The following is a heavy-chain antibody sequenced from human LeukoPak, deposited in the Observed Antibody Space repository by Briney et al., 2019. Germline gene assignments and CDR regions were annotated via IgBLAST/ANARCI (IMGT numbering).Heavy chain of an antibody. CDR1: GGTFSSYA. D-gene: IGHD2-2*01. Sequence: GASVKVSCKASGGTFSSYAISWVRQAPGQGLEWMGGIIPIFGTANYAQKFQGRVTITADESTSTAYMELSSLGSEDTAVYYCARREKVCSSTSCYGYYYYYGMDVWGQGTTVTVSS. J-gene: IGHJ6*02. V-gene: IGHV1-69*13. CDR3: ARREKVCSSTSCYGYYYYYGMDV. CDR2: IIPIFGTA.